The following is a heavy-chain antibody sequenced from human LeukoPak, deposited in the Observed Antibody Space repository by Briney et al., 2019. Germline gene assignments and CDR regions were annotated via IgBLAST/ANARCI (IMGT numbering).Heavy chain of an antibody. CDR2: INAGNGNT. CDR1: GYTFTSYA. Sequence: ASVKVSCKASGYTFTSYAMHWVRQAPGQRLEWMGWINAGNGNTKYSQKFQGRVTITRDTSASTAYMELSSLRSEDTAVYYCANGPGYYDFWSGRGDWFDPWGQGTLVTVFS. J-gene: IGHJ5*02. V-gene: IGHV1-3*01. D-gene: IGHD3-3*01. CDR3: ANGPGYYDFWSGRGDWFDP.